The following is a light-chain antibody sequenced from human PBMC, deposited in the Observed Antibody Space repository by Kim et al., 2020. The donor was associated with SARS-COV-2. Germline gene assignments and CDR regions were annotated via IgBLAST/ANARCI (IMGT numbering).Light chain of an antibody. Sequence: TASVGDTVTSTCRASEDISRYLAWHQQKPGKAPTLLMYKASTLQRGVPSRFSGSGYGTDFTLTISSLQPDDFATYTCQQYRSYPTFGQGTKVDIK. CDR1: EDISRY. CDR2: KAS. CDR3: QQYRSYPT. J-gene: IGKJ1*01. V-gene: IGKV1-5*03.